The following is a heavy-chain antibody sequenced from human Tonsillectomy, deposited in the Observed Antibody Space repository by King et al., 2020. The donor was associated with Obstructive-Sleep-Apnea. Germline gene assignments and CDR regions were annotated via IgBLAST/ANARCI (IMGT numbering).Heavy chain of an antibody. CDR1: GFTFDDYA. D-gene: IGHD3-10*01. V-gene: IGHV3-9*01. CDR2: ISWNSGTI. J-gene: IGHJ6*02. CDR3: VKGDYGSGQSGGDV. Sequence: QLVQSGGGLVQPGRSLRLSCAVSGFTFDDYAMHWVRQAPGKGLEWVSGISWNSGTIGYVDSVKGRFTISRDNAKNSLYLQRNSLRAEDTALYYCVKGDYGSGQSGGDVWGQGTTVTVSS.